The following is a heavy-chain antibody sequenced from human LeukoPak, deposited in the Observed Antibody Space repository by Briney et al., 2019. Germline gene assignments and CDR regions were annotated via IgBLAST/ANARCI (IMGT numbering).Heavy chain of an antibody. Sequence: GGSLRLSCAASGFTFSSHDMNWVRQAPGKGLEWLSCITTASTSYIYYADSVKGRFTISRDDAKNSLYLQMDSLRAEDTAVYYCARDYGGPHYFDYWGQGTLVTVSS. J-gene: IGHJ4*02. D-gene: IGHD2-15*01. V-gene: IGHV3-21*01. CDR2: ITTASTSYI. CDR1: GFTFSSHD. CDR3: ARDYGGPHYFDY.